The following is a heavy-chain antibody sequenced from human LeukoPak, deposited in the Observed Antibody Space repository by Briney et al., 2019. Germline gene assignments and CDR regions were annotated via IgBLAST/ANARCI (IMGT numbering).Heavy chain of an antibody. CDR2: ISSSGNTI. CDR3: ARDRDYYYDSSGYYLGY. D-gene: IGHD3-22*01. CDR1: GFTFSDYY. V-gene: IGHV3-11*01. Sequence: GGSLRLSCAASGFTFSDYYMSWIRQAPGKGLEWVSYISSSGNTIYYVHSVKGRFTISRDNAKKSLYLQMNSLRAEDTAVYYCARDRDYYYDSSGYYLGYWGQGTLVTVSS. J-gene: IGHJ4*02.